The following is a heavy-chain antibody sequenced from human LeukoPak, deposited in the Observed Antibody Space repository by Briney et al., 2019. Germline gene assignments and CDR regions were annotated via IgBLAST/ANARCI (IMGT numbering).Heavy chain of an antibody. D-gene: IGHD5-18*01. V-gene: IGHV4-31*03. Sequence: SQTLSLTCTVSGGSISSGGYYWSWIRQHPGKGLEWIGYIYYSGSTYYNPSLKSRVTISVDTSKNQFSLKLSSVTAADTAVYYCARHMGYSYGLWGYYYYGMDVWGQGTTVTVSS. CDR2: IYYSGST. CDR3: ARHMGYSYGLWGYYYYGMDV. J-gene: IGHJ6*02. CDR1: GGSISSGGYY.